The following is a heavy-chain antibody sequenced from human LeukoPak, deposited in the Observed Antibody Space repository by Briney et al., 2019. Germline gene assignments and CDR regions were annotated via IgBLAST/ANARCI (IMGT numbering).Heavy chain of an antibody. J-gene: IGHJ3*02. Sequence: ASVKVSCKASGYTFTSYDINWVRQATGQGLEWMGWMNPNSGNTGYAQIFQGRVTITRNTSISTAYMELSSLRSEDTAVYYCARGAHGNDAFDIRGQGTMVTVSS. V-gene: IGHV1-8*03. CDR3: ARGAHGNDAFDI. CDR2: MNPNSGNT. CDR1: GYTFTSYD. D-gene: IGHD1-26*01.